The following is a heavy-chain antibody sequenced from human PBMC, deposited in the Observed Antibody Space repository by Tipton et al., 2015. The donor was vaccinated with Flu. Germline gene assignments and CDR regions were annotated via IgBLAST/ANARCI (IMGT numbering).Heavy chain of an antibody. CDR2: IYSGGST. CDR1: GGSISSYY. J-gene: IGHJ3*02. D-gene: IGHD2-2*01. V-gene: IGHV4-4*07. CDR3: ARGAATMNHDAFDI. Sequence: TLSLTCTVSGGSISSYYWSWIRQPAGKGLEWIGRIYSGGSTNQNPSLKSRVAMSVDTSKNQFSLKLSSVTAADTAVYYCARGAATMNHDAFDIWGQGTMVTVSS.